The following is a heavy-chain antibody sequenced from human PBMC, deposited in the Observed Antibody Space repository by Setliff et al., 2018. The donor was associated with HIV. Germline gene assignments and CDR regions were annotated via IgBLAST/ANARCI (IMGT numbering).Heavy chain of an antibody. V-gene: IGHV3-30*02. CDR2: IWYDGSNK. J-gene: IGHJ6*03. CDR1: GFTFSAYA. CDR3: ARGSSGWGMDFYYYYMDV. Sequence: PGGSLRLSCAASGFTFSAYAMHWVRQAPGKGLEWVAFIWYDGSNKEYADSVKGRFTISRDNSKNALYLQMDSLRDEDTAVYFCARGSSGWGMDFYYYYMDVWGKGTTVTVSS. D-gene: IGHD6-19*01.